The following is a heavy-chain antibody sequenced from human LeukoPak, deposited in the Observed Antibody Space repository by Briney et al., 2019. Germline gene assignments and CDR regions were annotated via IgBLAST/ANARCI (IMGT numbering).Heavy chain of an antibody. CDR1: GYTFTGYY. CDR2: INPNSGDT. Sequence: ASVKVSCKTSGYTFTGYYMHWVRQAPGQGLEWMGWINPNSGDTNYAQKFQGRVTMTGDTSISTAYMELSRLTSDDTAVYYCARDAGNDDVYYWGQGTLVTVSS. J-gene: IGHJ4*02. V-gene: IGHV1-2*02. CDR3: ARDAGNDDVYY. D-gene: IGHD3-3*01.